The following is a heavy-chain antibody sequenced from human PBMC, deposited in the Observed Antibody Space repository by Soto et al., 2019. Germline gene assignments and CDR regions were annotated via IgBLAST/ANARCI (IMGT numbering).Heavy chain of an antibody. D-gene: IGHD6-13*01. J-gene: IGHJ5*02. CDR2: IYHSGST. Sequence: QVQLQESGPGLVKPSGTLSLTCAVSGGSISSSNWWSWVRQPPGKGLERIGEIYHSGSTNYNPSLKSRVTISVDKSKNQFSLKLSSVTAADTAVYYCAREVTEYSSSWYYWFDPWGQGTLVTVSS. CDR1: GGSISSSNW. CDR3: AREVTEYSSSWYYWFDP. V-gene: IGHV4-4*02.